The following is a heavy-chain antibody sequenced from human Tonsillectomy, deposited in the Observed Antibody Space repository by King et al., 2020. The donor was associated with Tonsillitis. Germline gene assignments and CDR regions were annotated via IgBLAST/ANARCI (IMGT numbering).Heavy chain of an antibody. V-gene: IGHV4-59*01. CDR3: ARDLPGPFSGAFDI. CDR2: IYYSGST. CDR1: GGSISSYY. D-gene: IGHD1-26*01. Sequence: VQLQESGPGLVKPSETLSLTCTVSGGSISSYYWSWIRQPPGKGLEWIGYIYYSGSTNYNPSLKSRVTISLDTSKNQFSLKLSSVTAVDTAVYYCARDLPGPFSGAFDIWGQGTMVTVSS. J-gene: IGHJ3*02.